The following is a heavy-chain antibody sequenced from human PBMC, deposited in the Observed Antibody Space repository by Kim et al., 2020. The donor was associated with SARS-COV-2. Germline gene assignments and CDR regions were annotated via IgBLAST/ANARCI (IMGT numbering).Heavy chain of an antibody. J-gene: IGHJ4*02. D-gene: IGHD4-17*01. CDR2: VTPIFGTA. CDR1: RGTFSKYA. Sequence: SVKVSCKASRGTFSKYAFSWVRQAPGQGLQWMGGVTPIFGTANYAQEFQGRVTIVADESTDTVYMQLSRLRSEDTAMYYCARVYGDPPANYFFYWGQGTLVTLSS. V-gene: IGHV1-69*13. CDR3: ARVYGDPPANYFFY.